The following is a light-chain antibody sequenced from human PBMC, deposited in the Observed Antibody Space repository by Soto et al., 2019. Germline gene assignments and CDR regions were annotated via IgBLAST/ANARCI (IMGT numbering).Light chain of an antibody. CDR1: SSDVGGYNY. J-gene: IGLJ1*01. Sequence: SALTQPASVSGSPGQSITISCTGTSSDVGGYNYVSWYQQHPGKAPKLMIYDVSNRPSGVSNRFSGSKSGKTASLTISGLQAEDEADYYCSSYRSSSSYVFGGGTKVTVL. CDR3: SSYRSSSSYV. CDR2: DVS. V-gene: IGLV2-14*01.